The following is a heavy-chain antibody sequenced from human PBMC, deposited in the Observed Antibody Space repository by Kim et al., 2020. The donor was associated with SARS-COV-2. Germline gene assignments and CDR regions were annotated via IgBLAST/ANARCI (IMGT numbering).Heavy chain of an antibody. CDR1: GFTFSSYS. D-gene: IGHD1-26*01. Sequence: GGSLRLSCAASGFTFSSYSMNWVRQAPGKGLEWVASISSSSYIYYADSVKGRLTISRDNAKNSMYLQMNSLRAEDTAVYYCARSRVGNSDYWGQGTLVTVSS. CDR3: ARSRVGNSDY. V-gene: IGHV3-21*01. J-gene: IGHJ4*02. CDR2: ISSSSYI.